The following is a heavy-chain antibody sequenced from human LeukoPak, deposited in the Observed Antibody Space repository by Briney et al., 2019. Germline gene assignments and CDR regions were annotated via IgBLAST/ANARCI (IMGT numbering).Heavy chain of an antibody. V-gene: IGHV3-30-3*01. J-gene: IGHJ4*02. Sequence: GGSLRLSCAASGFTFSSYAMHWVRQAPGKGLEWVAVISYDGSNKYYADSVKGRFTISRDNSKNTLYLQMNSLRAEDTAVYYCARDLVATMIVVVAYWGQGTLVTVSS. CDR2: ISYDGSNK. D-gene: IGHD3-22*01. CDR3: ARDLVATMIVVVAY. CDR1: GFTFSSYA.